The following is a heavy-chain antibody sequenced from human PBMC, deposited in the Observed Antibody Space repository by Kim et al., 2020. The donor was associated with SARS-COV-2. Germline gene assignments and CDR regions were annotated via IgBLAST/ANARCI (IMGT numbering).Heavy chain of an antibody. V-gene: IGHV3-23*01. Sequence: GGSLRLSCAASEFTFSSYAMSWVRQAPGKGLAWVSTISGSTVSTYYADSVKGRFTISRDNSKNTLYLQMNSLRAEDTALYYCAKDLTPVIKTYWYFDLWGRGTLVTVSS. CDR3: AKDLTPVIKTYWYFDL. J-gene: IGHJ2*01. CDR2: ISGSTVST. D-gene: IGHD4-4*01. CDR1: EFTFSSYA.